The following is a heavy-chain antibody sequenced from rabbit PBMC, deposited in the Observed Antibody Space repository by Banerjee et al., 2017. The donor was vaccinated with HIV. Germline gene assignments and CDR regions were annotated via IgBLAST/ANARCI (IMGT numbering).Heavy chain of an antibody. D-gene: IGHD8-1*01. CDR2: IDTADGDT. CDR1: GFDFSSSYW. J-gene: IGHJ4*01. Sequence: QQQLEESGGDLVKPGGSLTLTCKASGFDFSSSYWICWVRQAPGKGLEWIGCIDTADGDTYYASWARGRFTISRENAQNTVFLQMTSLTVADTATYFCARHVYSSYGLWGPGTLVTVS. CDR3: ARHVYSSYGL. V-gene: IGHV1S45*01.